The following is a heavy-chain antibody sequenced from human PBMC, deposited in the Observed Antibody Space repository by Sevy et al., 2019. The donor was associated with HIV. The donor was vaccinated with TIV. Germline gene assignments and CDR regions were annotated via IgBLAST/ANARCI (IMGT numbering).Heavy chain of an antibody. D-gene: IGHD2-2*02. CDR2: ISAYNGNT. CDR1: GYTFTSYG. J-gene: IGHJ6*02. V-gene: IGHV1-18*01. CDR3: ARLIPDIVVVPAALPNYYYYYGMDV. Sequence: ASVKVSCKASGYTFTSYGISWVRQAPGQGLEWMGWISAYNGNTNYAQKLQGRVTMTTDTSTGTAYMELRSLRSDDTAVYYCARLIPDIVVVPAALPNYYYYYGMDVWGQGTTVTVSS.